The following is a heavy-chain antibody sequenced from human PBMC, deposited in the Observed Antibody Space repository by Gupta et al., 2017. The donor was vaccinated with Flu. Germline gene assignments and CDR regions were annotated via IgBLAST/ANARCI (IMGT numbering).Heavy chain of an antibody. CDR1: GGSISSSNR. CDR2: IHQSGST. J-gene: IGHJ4*02. CDR3: ARGWLVRGSYFDY. Sequence: QVQLQESGPGLVKPSGTLSLTCAVLGGSISSSNRWSWVRQPQGKGLEWIGEIHQSGSTNYNPSLKSRVTMSVDKSKNQFSLNLTSVTAADTAVYYCARGWLVRGSYFDYWGQGRLVAVSS. V-gene: IGHV4-4*02. D-gene: IGHD6-6*01.